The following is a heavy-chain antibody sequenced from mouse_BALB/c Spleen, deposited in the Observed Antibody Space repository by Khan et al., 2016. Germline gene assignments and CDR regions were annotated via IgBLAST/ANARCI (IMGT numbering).Heavy chain of an antibody. CDR2: ILPGSGTT. J-gene: IGHJ3*01. CDR3: ARGSY. CDR1: GYTFSNYW. Sequence: QVQLQQPGAELMKPGASVKISCKATGYTFSNYWIEWIKERPGHDLEWIGEILPGSGTTNYNEKFKGTATFTAETSSNTACMQLSSLTSEDSAVYYCARGSYWGQGTLVTVSA. V-gene: IGHV1-9*01.